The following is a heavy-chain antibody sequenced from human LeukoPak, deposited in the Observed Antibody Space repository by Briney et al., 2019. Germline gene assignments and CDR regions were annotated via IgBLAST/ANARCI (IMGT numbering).Heavy chain of an antibody. CDR1: GFTFSSYA. CDR3: ARDELTDYYGMDV. Sequence: PGRSLRLSCAASGFTFSSYAMHWVRQSPGKGLEWVAVISYDGSIKYYADSVKGRFTISRDNSKNTLYLQMNSLRAEDTALYYCARDELTDYYGMDVWGKGTTVTVSS. J-gene: IGHJ6*04. CDR2: ISYDGSIK. V-gene: IGHV3-30*04. D-gene: IGHD1-14*01.